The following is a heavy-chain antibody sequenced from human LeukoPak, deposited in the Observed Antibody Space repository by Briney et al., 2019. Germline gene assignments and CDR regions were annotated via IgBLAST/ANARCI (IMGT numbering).Heavy chain of an antibody. Sequence: GGSLRLSCAASGFTFSSYSMNWVRQAPGKGLEWVSAISGSGGSTYYADSVKGRFTVSRDNSKNTLYLQMNSLRAEDTAVYYCANEDIVVVVAAHTSAEYFQHWGQGTLVTVSS. CDR3: ANEDIVVVVAAHTSAEYFQH. CDR1: GFTFSSYS. CDR2: ISGSGGST. V-gene: IGHV3-23*01. D-gene: IGHD2-15*01. J-gene: IGHJ1*01.